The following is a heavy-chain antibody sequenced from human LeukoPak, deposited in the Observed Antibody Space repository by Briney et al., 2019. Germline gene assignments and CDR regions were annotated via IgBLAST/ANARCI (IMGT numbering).Heavy chain of an antibody. Sequence: SQTLSLTCTVSGGSISSGDYYWSWIRQPPGKGLEWIGYIYYSGSTYYNPSLKSRVTISVDTSKNQFSLKLSSVTAADTAVYYCARDSSASQRSSDYWGQGTLVTVSS. CDR3: ARDSSASQRSSDY. D-gene: IGHD6-25*01. CDR2: IYYSGST. CDR1: GGSISSGDYY. V-gene: IGHV4-30-4*01. J-gene: IGHJ4*02.